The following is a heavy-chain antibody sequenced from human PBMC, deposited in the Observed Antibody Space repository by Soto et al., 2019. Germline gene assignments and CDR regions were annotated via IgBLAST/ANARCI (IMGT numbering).Heavy chain of an antibody. V-gene: IGHV3-23*01. D-gene: IGHD3-9*01. Sequence: GSLILTWASSGFTFSSYAMNLVLQAPGKGLEWVSAISGSGGSTYYADSVKGRFTISRDNSKNTLYLQMNSLRAEDTAVYYCAKSLNAILNVYYSGAFDIWGQGTMVTV. CDR3: AKSLNAILNVYYSGAFDI. CDR1: GFTFSSYA. J-gene: IGHJ3*02. CDR2: ISGSGGST.